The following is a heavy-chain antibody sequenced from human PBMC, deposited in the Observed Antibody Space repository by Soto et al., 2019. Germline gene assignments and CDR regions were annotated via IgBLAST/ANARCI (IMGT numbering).Heavy chain of an antibody. V-gene: IGHV3-11*01. CDR2: ISSTSGTI. CDR1: AFTFSDYY. CDR3: ARAVYRRKTEFDY. J-gene: IGHJ4*02. D-gene: IGHD1-26*01. Sequence: GGSLRLSFAASAFTFSDYYMTWIRQAPGKGLEWVAYISSTSGTISHADSVKGRFTVSRDNAKNSLYLQMNSLRADDTAVYYCARAVYRRKTEFDYWGQGTLVTVSS.